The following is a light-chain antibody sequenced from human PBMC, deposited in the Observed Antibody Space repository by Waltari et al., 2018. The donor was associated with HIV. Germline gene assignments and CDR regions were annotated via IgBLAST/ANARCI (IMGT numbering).Light chain of an antibody. CDR2: DNE. CDR1: NSTLGNNY. V-gene: IGLV1-51*01. CDR3: GTWDSSLNLYV. J-gene: IGLJ1*01. Sequence: QSVLTQPPSVSAAPGQKVAISCPGGNSTLGNNYVPWYQQVPGKAPRLLIYDNEKRPPGIPDRFSASKAGVSATLGITGLQIVDEADYYCGTWDSSLNLYVFGPGTTVAVL.